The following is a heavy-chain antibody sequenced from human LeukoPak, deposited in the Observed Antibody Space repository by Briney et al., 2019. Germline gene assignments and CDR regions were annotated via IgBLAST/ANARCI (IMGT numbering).Heavy chain of an antibody. V-gene: IGHV3-23*01. CDR1: GFTFSSYA. CDR2: ISGSGGST. D-gene: IGHD3-9*01. Sequence: GGSLRLSCVASGFTFSSYAMSWVRQAPGKGLEWVSAISGSGGSTYYADSVKGRFTISRDNSKNTLYLQMNSLRAEDTAVYYCAKGDDILTGYFKFDYWGQGTLVTVSS. CDR3: AKGDDILTGYFKFDY. J-gene: IGHJ4*02.